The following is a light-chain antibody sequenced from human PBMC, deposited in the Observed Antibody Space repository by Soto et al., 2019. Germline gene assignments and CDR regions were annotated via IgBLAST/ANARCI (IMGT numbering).Light chain of an antibody. V-gene: IGKV3-15*01. Sequence: EIVMTQSPCTLSVSPGERATLSCRAGQGVTTNFAWYQQKSGQSPRLLIYDVSIRATGVPARFSGTGSETDFTLTIGGLQSEDSAVYFCQQYNNWPFSFGQGTRLEIK. CDR3: QQYNNWPFS. J-gene: IGKJ5*01. CDR1: QGVTTN. CDR2: DVS.